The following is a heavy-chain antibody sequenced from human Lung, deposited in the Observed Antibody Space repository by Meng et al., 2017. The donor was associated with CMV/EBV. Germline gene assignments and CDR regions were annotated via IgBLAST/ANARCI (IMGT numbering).Heavy chain of an antibody. V-gene: IGHV1-69*13. CDR2: TIPLFGST. CDR3: ARKLIAITENYFDP. Sequence: SXXVSXXASGDTFNNYAISWVRQAPGQGLEWMGGTIPLFGSTNYAQKFQGRVTITSITPDASTSTSYLELHSLRTEDTAVYYCARKLIAITENYFDPWGQGTLVTVSS. CDR1: GDTFNNYA. J-gene: IGHJ5*02. D-gene: IGHD1-7*01.